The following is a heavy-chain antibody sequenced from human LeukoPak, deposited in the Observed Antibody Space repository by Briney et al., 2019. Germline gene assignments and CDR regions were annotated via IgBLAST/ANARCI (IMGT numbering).Heavy chain of an antibody. CDR2: IDPNSGGT. J-gene: IGHJ2*01. D-gene: IGHD3-10*01. Sequence: ASVKVSCKASGYTFTGYYIHWVRQAPAQGLEWMGWIDPNSGGTNYAKNFQGRVTMTRDTSITTAYMELSGLRSDDTAVYYRARGVGSGWYFDLWGRGTLVTVSS. V-gene: IGHV1-2*02. CDR1: GYTFTGYY. CDR3: ARGVGSGWYFDL.